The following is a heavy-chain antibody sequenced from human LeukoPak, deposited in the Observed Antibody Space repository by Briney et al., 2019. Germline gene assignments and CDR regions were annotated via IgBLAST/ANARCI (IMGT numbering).Heavy chain of an antibody. Sequence: ASVKVPCKASGYTFTGYYMHWVRQAPGQGLEWMGWINPNSGGTNYAQKFQGRVTMTRDTSISTAYMELSRLRSDDTAVYYCARVYQVGATKFDYWGQGTLVTVSS. V-gene: IGHV1-2*02. D-gene: IGHD1-26*01. CDR3: ARVYQVGATKFDY. CDR2: INPNSGGT. J-gene: IGHJ4*02. CDR1: GYTFTGYY.